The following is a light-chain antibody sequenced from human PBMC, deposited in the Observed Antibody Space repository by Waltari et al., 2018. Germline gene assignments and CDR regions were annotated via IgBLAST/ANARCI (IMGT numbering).Light chain of an antibody. Sequence: DIQMTQSPSSLSASVGDTVTITCRASEGVATYLLSWYQQKSGKAPTLLIYGASNLHSGVPARFSGSASGTEFTLTISGLQPEDFALYYCQQAEDVAVYYCQQYCSIPLTFGGGTRVEIK. J-gene: IGKJ4*01. CDR3: QQAEDVAVYYCQQYCSIPLT. V-gene: IGKV1-39*01. CDR2: GAS. CDR1: EGVATY.